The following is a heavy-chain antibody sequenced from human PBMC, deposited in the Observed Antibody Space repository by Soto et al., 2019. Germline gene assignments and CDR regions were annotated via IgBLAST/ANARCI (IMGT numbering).Heavy chain of an antibody. V-gene: IGHV1-2*02. CDR2: INPNSGGT. J-gene: IGHJ6*02. CDR3: ARDSASTAIGSYYYYYYGMDV. Sequence: ASVKVSCKASGYTFTGYYMHWVRQAPGQGLEWMGWINPNSGGTNYAQKFQGRVTMTRDTSISTAYMELSRLRSDDTAVYYCARDSASTAIGSYYYYYYGMDVWGQGTTVTVSS. D-gene: IGHD5-18*01. CDR1: GYTFTGYY.